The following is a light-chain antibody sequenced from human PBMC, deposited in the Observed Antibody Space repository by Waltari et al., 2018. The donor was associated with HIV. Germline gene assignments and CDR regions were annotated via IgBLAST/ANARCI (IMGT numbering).Light chain of an antibody. Sequence: DIQLTQSPSSLSASVDDRITITCRTSQNIGTYLNWYQLKPGKAPKIRMYAVSTLQSGVPSSFSGSGSGTDFTLTISGLQREDFATYFCQQSYIIPGTLGRGTKLEIK. CDR3: QQSYIIPGT. J-gene: IGKJ2*01. CDR2: AVS. CDR1: QNIGTY. V-gene: IGKV1-39*01.